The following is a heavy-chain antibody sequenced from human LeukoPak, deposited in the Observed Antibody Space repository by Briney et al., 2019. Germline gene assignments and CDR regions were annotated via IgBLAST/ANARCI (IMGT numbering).Heavy chain of an antibody. J-gene: IGHJ5*02. CDR1: GGSISSSGYF. D-gene: IGHD1-1*01. V-gene: IGHV4-39*07. CDR2: IQYSGST. Sequence: SETLSLTCTVSGGSISSSGYFWGWVRQPPGEGLEWIGSIQYSGSTFYIPSLKSRLTISRDTSKNQFSLRLSSVTAEDTAVYYCARDTTPWGQGTLVTVSS. CDR3: ARDTTP.